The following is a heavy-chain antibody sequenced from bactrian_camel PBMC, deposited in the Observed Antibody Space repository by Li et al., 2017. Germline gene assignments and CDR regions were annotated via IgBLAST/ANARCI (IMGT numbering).Heavy chain of an antibody. CDR3: AANERYYGQDTVTDMVFDY. CDR2: VAGDGSVL. Sequence: HVQLVESGGGSVQAGESLRLNCAFDAYTPTSVRMAWFRQVPGKAREGVASVAGDGSVLYATSLKGRFTITKDNAENTLYLQMNSLKPEDTAIYYCAANERYYGQDTVTDMVFDYKGQGTQVTVS. V-gene: IGHV3S6*01. D-gene: IGHD2*01. CDR1: AYTPTSVR. J-gene: IGHJ4*01.